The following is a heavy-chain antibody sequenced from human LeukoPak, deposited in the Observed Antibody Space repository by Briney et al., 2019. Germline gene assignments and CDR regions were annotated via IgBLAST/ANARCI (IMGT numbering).Heavy chain of an antibody. V-gene: IGHV3-21*01. D-gene: IGHD2-15*01. J-gene: IGHJ4*02. CDR3: ARGHTPLCSGGSCYEPLDY. CDR1: GFTFSSYS. Sequence: GGSLRLSCAASGFTFSSYSMNWVRQAPGKGLEWVSSISSSSSYIYYADSVKGRFTISRDNAKNSLYLQMNSLRAEDTAVYYCARGHTPLCSGGSCYEPLDYWGQGTLVTVSS. CDR2: ISSSSSYI.